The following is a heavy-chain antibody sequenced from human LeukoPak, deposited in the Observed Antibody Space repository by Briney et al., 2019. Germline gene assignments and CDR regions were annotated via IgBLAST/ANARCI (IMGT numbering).Heavy chain of an antibody. CDR1: GFTFSNYA. Sequence: GGSLRLSCAASGFTFSNYAMSWVRQAPGKGLEWVSAISGSGVSTYYADSVKGRFTISRDNSKNTLYLQMNSLRAEDASVYYCAKVSSAVTTYYYYYMDVWGKGTTVTVSS. V-gene: IGHV3-23*01. J-gene: IGHJ6*03. CDR3: AKVSSAVTTYYYYYMDV. CDR2: ISGSGVST. D-gene: IGHD4-17*01.